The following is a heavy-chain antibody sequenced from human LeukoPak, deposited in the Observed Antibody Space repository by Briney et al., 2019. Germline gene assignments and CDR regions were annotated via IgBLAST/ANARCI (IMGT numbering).Heavy chain of an antibody. CDR2: IYPGDSDT. V-gene: IGHV5-51*01. Sequence: GEXLKISFKGSGSRFTSYWIGWVRQMPGKGVEWMGIIYPGDSDTRYSPSFQGQVTISADKSISTAYLQWSSLKASDTAMYYCARGATAVVLRYFDWLEAGDYNWFDHWGQGTLVTVSS. D-gene: IGHD3-9*01. CDR1: GSRFTSYW. CDR3: ARGATAVVLRYFDWLEAGDYNWFDH. J-gene: IGHJ5*02.